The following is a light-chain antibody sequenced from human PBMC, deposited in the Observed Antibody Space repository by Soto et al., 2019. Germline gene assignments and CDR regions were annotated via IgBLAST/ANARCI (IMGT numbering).Light chain of an antibody. V-gene: IGKV3-20*01. J-gene: IGKJ1*01. CDR2: DAS. Sequence: VVLAQSQGILSLSPGERATLSCRASQSVRSDRLVWYQHKPGQAPRVLIYDASTRATGIPDRFSGSGSGTDFTLTISRLEPEDFAVYYCQQYGSSGTFGQGTEVDIK. CDR1: QSVRSDR. CDR3: QQYGSSGT.